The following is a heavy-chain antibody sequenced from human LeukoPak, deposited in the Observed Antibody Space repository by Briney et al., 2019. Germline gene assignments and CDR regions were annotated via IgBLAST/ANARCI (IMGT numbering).Heavy chain of an antibody. CDR3: ARFKTVTFYLDAFDF. V-gene: IGHV3-20*04. Sequence: GGSQRLFCSACGFILVECAKGWVRHVPGKGLEWISGIIWNGGSTVYADSVKGRFTTSRDNAQNSLYLQMNSLRAEDTALYYCARFKTVTFYLDAFDFWGQGTMVTVSS. D-gene: IGHD4-17*01. J-gene: IGHJ3*01. CDR1: GFILVECA. CDR2: IIWNGGST.